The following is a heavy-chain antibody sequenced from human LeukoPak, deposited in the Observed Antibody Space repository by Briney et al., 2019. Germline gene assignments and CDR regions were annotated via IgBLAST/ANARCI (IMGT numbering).Heavy chain of an antibody. CDR3: ARDLWVAAAGRDVDP. V-gene: IGHV4-34*01. CDR2: INHSGST. J-gene: IGHJ5*02. CDR1: GGSFSGYY. D-gene: IGHD6-13*01. Sequence: SETLSLTCAVYGGSFSGYYWSWICQPPGKGLEWIGEINHSGSTNYNPSLKSRVTISVDTSKNQFSLKLSSVTAADTAVYYCARDLWVAAAGRDVDPWGQGTLVTVSS.